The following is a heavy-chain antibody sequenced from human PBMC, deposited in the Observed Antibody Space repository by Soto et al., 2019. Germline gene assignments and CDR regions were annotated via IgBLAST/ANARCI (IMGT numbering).Heavy chain of an antibody. Sequence: EVQLVESGGGLVQPGGSLRLSCAASGLTFSNYWMHWVRQAPEKGLVWVSRISSDGSGTSYADSVKGRFTISRDDAKKTLYLQMNSLRAEDTAVYYCATVFDYWGQGTLVTVSS. CDR2: ISSDGSGT. CDR3: ATVFDY. J-gene: IGHJ4*02. V-gene: IGHV3-74*01. CDR1: GLTFSNYW.